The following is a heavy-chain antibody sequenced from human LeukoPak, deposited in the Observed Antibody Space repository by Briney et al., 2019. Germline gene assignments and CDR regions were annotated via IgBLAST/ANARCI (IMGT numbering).Heavy chain of an antibody. V-gene: IGHV1-18*01. Sequence: GASVKVSCKASGYTFTNYGISWVRQAPGQGLEWMGWISAYNGNTNYAQKFQGRVTMTEDTSTDTAYMELSSLRSEDTAVYYCATGTVLRYFDWLPPSPLYYYYGMDVWGQGTTVTVSS. D-gene: IGHD3-9*01. CDR2: ISAYNGNT. CDR1: GYTFTNYG. J-gene: IGHJ6*02. CDR3: ATGTVLRYFDWLPPSPLYYYYGMDV.